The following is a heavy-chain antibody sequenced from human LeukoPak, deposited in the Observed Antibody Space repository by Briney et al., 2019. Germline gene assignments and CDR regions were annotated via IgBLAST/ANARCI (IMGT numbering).Heavy chain of an antibody. Sequence: GGSLRLSCAASGFTFSSYGMHWVRQAPGKGLEWVAVISFDGRNTYYADSVKGRFTTSRDNSKNTLYLQMNSLRAEDSAVYYCAKDPLPQSASYPGDYWGQGTLATVSS. V-gene: IGHV3-30*18. CDR2: ISFDGRNT. D-gene: IGHD1-26*01. CDR3: AKDPLPQSASYPGDY. CDR1: GFTFSSYG. J-gene: IGHJ4*02.